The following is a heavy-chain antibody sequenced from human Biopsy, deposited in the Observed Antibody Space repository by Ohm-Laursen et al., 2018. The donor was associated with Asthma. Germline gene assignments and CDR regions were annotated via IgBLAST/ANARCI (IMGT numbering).Heavy chain of an antibody. D-gene: IGHD3-9*01. Sequence: SQTLSLTCNVSGDSIITGGHYWSWIRQHPGKGLEWIGHIYFSGSAKYNPSLKSRVSISVDTSKNQFSLKLSSVTAADTAVYYCARARAFRHDMTGPKTCLAVWGPGTTVSVSS. V-gene: IGHV4-31*03. CDR3: ARARAFRHDMTGPKTCLAV. CDR1: GDSIITGGHY. CDR2: IYFSGSA. J-gene: IGHJ6*02.